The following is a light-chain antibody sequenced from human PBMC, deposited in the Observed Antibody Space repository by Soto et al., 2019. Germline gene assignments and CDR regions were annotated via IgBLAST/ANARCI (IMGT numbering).Light chain of an antibody. Sequence: DIQMTQSPSSLSASVGDRVTITCRASQYISSYLNWYQQKPGKAPKLLIYAASSLQSAVPSRFSGSRSGTDFTLTFSSLQPEDFATYYWQQSYSTPGTFGQGTKVEIK. CDR3: QQSYSTPGT. V-gene: IGKV1-39*01. CDR1: QYISSY. CDR2: AAS. J-gene: IGKJ1*01.